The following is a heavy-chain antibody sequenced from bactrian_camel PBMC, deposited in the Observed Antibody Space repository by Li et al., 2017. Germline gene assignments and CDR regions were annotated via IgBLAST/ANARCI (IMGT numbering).Heavy chain of an antibody. CDR3: AAEPAVFTYCGGGYYPSNGY. Sequence: HVQLVESGGGSVQTGGSLRLSCEVSAYIDSNYCIGWFRQAPGKKREGVARRHFGGNIYYLDPVRGRFTMSQDNAKSMVYLQMNSLKPEDTAMYYCAAEPAVFTYCGGGYYPSNGYWGQGTQVTVS. J-gene: IGHJ4*01. CDR2: RHFGGNI. V-gene: IGHV3S53*01. CDR1: AYIDSNYC. D-gene: IGHD2*01.